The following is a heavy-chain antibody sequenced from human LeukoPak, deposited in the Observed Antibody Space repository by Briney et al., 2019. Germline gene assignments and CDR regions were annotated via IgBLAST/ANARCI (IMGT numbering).Heavy chain of an antibody. CDR1: GFTFSSYS. D-gene: IGHD6-6*01. J-gene: IGHJ4*02. CDR2: ISSSSSTI. V-gene: IGHV3-48*02. CDR3: AGEKVYSSSSGFGSR. Sequence: GGSLRLSCAASGFTFSSYSMNWVRQAPGKGLEWVSYISSSSSTIYYADSVKGRFTISRDNAKNSLYLQMNSLRDEDTAVYYCAGEKVYSSSSGFGSRWGQGTLVTVSS.